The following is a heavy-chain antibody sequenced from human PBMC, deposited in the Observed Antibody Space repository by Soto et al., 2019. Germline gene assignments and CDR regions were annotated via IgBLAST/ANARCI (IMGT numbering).Heavy chain of an antibody. Sequence: GGSLRLSCAASALTFRNNWMSWVRQAPGKGLEWVANINQDGSEKSYVDSVKGRFTISRDRAKNSVYLHLSSLRAGDTATYYCVRGTPTPGLDIWGRGTTVTVSS. V-gene: IGHV3-7*04. CDR2: INQDGSEK. CDR1: ALTFRNNW. J-gene: IGHJ6*02. D-gene: IGHD1-1*01. CDR3: VRGTPTPGLDI.